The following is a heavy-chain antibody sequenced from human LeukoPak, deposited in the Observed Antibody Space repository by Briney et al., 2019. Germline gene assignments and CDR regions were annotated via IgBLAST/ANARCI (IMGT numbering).Heavy chain of an antibody. CDR1: GGSFSGYY. J-gene: IGHJ6*02. CDR2: INHSGST. V-gene: IGHV4-34*01. Sequence: SETLSLTCAVYGGSFSGYYWSWIRQPPGKGLEWIGEINHSGSTNYNPSLKGRVTISVDTSKNQFSLKLSSVTAADTAVYYCARGRENLYIVATRDEYYYGMDVWGQGTTVTVSS. CDR3: ARGRENLYIVATRDEYYYGMDV. D-gene: IGHD5-12*01.